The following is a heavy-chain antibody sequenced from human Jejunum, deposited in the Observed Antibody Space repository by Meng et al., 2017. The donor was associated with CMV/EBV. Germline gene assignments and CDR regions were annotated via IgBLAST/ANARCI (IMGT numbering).Heavy chain of an antibody. V-gene: IGHV3-72*01. J-gene: IGHJ6*02. CDR1: GFTFNNYW. Sequence: SGFTFNNYWMHWVRQAPGKGLVWVGQIRKKDSSYATNYAASVRGRFTVSRDDSKQSVYLQMNSLKIEDTAVYYCADLGSAHGMDVWGQGTTVTVSS. CDR3: ADLGSAHGMDV. D-gene: IGHD2-15*01. CDR2: IRKKDSSYAT.